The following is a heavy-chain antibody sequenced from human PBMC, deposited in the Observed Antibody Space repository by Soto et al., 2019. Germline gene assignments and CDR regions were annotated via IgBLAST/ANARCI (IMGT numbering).Heavy chain of an antibody. V-gene: IGHV3-7*03. Sequence: GGSLRLSCAASGFTFSSYWMSWVRQAPGKGLEWVANIKQDGSEKYYVDSVKGRFTISRDNAKNSLYLQMNSLRAEDTAVYYCARVDGVVGELLDYWGQGTLVTVSS. CDR3: ARVDGVVGELLDY. J-gene: IGHJ4*02. CDR1: GFTFSSYW. D-gene: IGHD1-26*01. CDR2: IKQDGSEK.